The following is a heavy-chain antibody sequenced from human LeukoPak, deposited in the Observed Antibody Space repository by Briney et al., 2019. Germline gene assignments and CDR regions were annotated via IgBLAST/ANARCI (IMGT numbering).Heavy chain of an antibody. Sequence: ASVKVSCKTSGYTFTNYLIHWVRQAPGQGPEWMGWINTGNGNTQYSQNFQGRVTITRDTSATTAYMELSSLRSEDTAMYYCAREGYCSGGSCYGWFDPWGQGTPVTVSS. CDR2: INTGNGNT. V-gene: IGHV1-3*04. J-gene: IGHJ5*02. CDR1: GYTFTNYL. CDR3: AREGYCSGGSCYGWFDP. D-gene: IGHD2-15*01.